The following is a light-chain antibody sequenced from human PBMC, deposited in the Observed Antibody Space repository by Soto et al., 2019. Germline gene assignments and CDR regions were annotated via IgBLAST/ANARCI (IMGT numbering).Light chain of an antibody. CDR2: GAS. CDR1: ESISGT. V-gene: IGKV3-15*01. CDR3: QQYNNWPWT. J-gene: IGKJ1*01. Sequence: EIIMTQSPATLPVSTRGRSPLSCKASESISGTLAWYQQKPGQAPRLLIYGASTRATSFPARFSGSESGTDFTLTISSLQSEDFAVYYCQQYNNWPWTLGQGTKVDIK.